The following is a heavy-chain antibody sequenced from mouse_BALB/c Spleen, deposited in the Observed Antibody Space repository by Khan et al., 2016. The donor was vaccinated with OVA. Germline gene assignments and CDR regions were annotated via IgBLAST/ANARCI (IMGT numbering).Heavy chain of an antibody. CDR2: ISYSGST. V-gene: IGHV3-2*02. J-gene: IGHJ3*01. CDR3: ARGTVGRFAY. D-gene: IGHD1-1*01. CDR1: GYSITSDYA. Sequence: QLEESGPGLVKPSQSLSLTCTVTGYSITSDYAWNWIRQFPGNKLEWMGFISYSGSTSYNPSLKSRISITRDTSKNQFFLQLNSVTTEDTATSHCARGTVGRFAYWGQGTLVTVSA.